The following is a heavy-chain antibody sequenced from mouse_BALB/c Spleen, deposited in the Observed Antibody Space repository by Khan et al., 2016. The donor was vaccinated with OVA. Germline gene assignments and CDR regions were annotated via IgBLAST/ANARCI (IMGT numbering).Heavy chain of an antibody. J-gene: IGHJ2*01. Sequence: VQLQQSGTVLARPGASVKMSCKASGYTFTSYWMHWVKQRPGQGLEWIGALYPGNSDINYNQKFKGKAKLTAVTSTSTAYMELNSLTNEDSAVYYCTRNGFGNYESWDYWGQGTTLTVSS. D-gene: IGHD2-1*01. CDR1: GYTFTSYW. V-gene: IGHV1-5*01. CDR3: TRNGFGNYESWDY. CDR2: LYPGNSDI.